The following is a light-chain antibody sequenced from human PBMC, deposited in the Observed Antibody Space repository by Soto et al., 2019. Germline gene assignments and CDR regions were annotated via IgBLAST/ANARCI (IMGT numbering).Light chain of an antibody. V-gene: IGLV2-14*01. CDR3: CSYVSSKTYV. J-gene: IGLJ1*01. Sequence: QSALTQPASVSGSPGQSITISCTGTRTDVGGYNFVSWYQQHPGKAPKLIIYEVSNRPSGVSNRFSGSKSDNKASLTISGLQAEDEADYYCCSYVSSKTYVFGTGTKVTV. CDR2: EVS. CDR1: RTDVGGYNF.